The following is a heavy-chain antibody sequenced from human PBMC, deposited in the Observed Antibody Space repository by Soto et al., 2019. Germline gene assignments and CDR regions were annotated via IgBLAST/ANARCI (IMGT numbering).Heavy chain of an antibody. V-gene: IGHV3-21*01. CDR3: ARDSTATLNFDY. J-gene: IGHJ4*02. D-gene: IGHD1-26*01. CDR2: ISSSSSYI. CDR1: GFTFSSYS. Sequence: SGGSLRLSCAASGFTFSSYSMNWFRQAPGKGLEWVSSISSSSSYIYYADSVKGRFTISRDNAKNSLYLQMNSLRAEDTAVYYCARDSTATLNFDYWGQGTLVTVSS.